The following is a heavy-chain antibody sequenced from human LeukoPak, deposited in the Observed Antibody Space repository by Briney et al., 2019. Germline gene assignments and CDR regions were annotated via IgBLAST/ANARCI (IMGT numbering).Heavy chain of an antibody. J-gene: IGHJ5*02. Sequence: SETLSLTCTVSGGSISSSNYFWGWVRQPPGKGLEWIGTISYSGTTHDNPSLKSRVIISVDTSKKQFSLRLSSVTAADTAVYYCARHPKDWQQQLVGWFDPWGQGTLVTVSS. V-gene: IGHV4-39*01. D-gene: IGHD6-13*01. CDR1: GGSISSSNYF. CDR2: ISYSGTT. CDR3: ARHPKDWQQQLVGWFDP.